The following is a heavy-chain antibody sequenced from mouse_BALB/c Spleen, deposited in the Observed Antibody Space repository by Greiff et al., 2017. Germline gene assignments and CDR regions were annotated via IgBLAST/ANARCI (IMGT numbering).Heavy chain of an antibody. CDR3: AISTMITEGAMDY. V-gene: IGHV3-2*02. CDR2: ISYSGST. Sequence: VQLKQSGPGLVKPSQSLSLTCTVTGYSITSDYAWNWIRQFPGNKLEWMGYISYSGSTSYNPSLKSRISITRDTSKNQFFLQLNSVTTEDTATYYCAISTMITEGAMDYWGQGTSVTVSS. D-gene: IGHD2-4*01. CDR1: GYSITSDYA. J-gene: IGHJ4*01.